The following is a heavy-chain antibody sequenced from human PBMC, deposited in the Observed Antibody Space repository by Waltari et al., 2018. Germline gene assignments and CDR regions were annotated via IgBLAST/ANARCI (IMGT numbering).Heavy chain of an antibody. Sequence: QVQLQQWGAGLLKPSETLSLTCAVYGGSFSGYYWSWIRQPPGKGPGWIGEINHKGRTNYTPSLKSRVPISVDTSKNQFSLKLSSVTAADTAVYYCARGFNVGYCSSTSCYEDHSGRGGVDYWGQGTLVTVSS. J-gene: IGHJ4*02. CDR3: ARGFNVGYCSSTSCYEDHSGRGGVDY. D-gene: IGHD2-2*01. CDR1: GGSFSGYY. V-gene: IGHV4-34*01. CDR2: INHKGRT.